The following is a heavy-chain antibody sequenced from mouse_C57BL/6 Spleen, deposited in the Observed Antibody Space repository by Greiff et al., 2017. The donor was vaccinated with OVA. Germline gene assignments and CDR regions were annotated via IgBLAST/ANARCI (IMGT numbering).Heavy chain of an antibody. Sequence: EVQLQQSGPELVKPGASVKISCKASGYTFTDYYMNWVKQSHGKSLEWIGDINPNNGGTSYNQKFKGKATLTVDKSSSPAYMELRSLTSEDSAVYYWARSGYFDYWGQGTTLTVSS. CDR3: ARSGYFDY. D-gene: IGHD3-1*01. V-gene: IGHV1-26*01. CDR1: GYTFTDYY. J-gene: IGHJ2*01. CDR2: INPNNGGT.